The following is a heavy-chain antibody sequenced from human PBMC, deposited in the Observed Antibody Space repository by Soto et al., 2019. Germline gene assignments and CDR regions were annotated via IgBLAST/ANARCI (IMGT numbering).Heavy chain of an antibody. V-gene: IGHV1-69*01. J-gene: IGHJ5*02. CDR1: GVTFSSFA. CDR3: ARSTGSGFRPGTDRCYWLDP. D-gene: IGHD5-12*01. Sequence: QVQLVQPGAEVKQPGSSVKVSCQASGVTFSSFAISWVRQAPGQGLEWMGGISPIFRTPNYAQNFQGRVTITADDSTSSVYMELSRLRSEDTAVYYCARSTGSGFRPGTDRCYWLDPWGQGTLVTVSS. CDR2: ISPIFRTP.